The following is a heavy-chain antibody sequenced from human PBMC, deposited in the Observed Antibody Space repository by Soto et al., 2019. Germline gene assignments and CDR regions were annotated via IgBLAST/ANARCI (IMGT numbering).Heavy chain of an antibody. CDR2: IKSKTDGGTT. Sequence: GGALRLSCAASGFTFSNAWMNWVRQALGKGLEWVGRIKSKTDGGTTDYAAPVKGRFTISRDDSKNTLYLQMNSLKTEDTAVYYCTTDPVTMIVVVPSSGWAQGTLVTVSS. CDR1: GFTFSNAW. J-gene: IGHJ4*02. CDR3: TTDPVTMIVVVPSSG. D-gene: IGHD3-22*01. V-gene: IGHV3-15*07.